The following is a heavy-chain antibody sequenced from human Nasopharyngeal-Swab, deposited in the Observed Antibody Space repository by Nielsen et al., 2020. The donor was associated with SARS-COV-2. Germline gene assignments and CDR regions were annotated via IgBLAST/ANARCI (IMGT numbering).Heavy chain of an antibody. J-gene: IGHJ3*01. V-gene: IGHV3-48*04. CDR3: ARDLRRYYDSSGYNWEL. D-gene: IGHD3-22*01. CDR2: ISSSSSTI. Sequence: GGSLRLSCAASGFTFSSYSMNWVRQAPGKGLEWVSYISSSSSTIYYADSVKGRFTISRDNAKNSLYLQMNSLRAEDTAVYYCARDLRRYYDSSGYNWELWGQGTMVTVSS. CDR1: GFTFSSYS.